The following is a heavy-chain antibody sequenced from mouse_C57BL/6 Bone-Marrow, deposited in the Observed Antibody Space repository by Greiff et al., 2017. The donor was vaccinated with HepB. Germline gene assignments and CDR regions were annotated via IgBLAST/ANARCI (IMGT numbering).Heavy chain of an antibody. Sequence: VQLQESGSDLRSPGSSVKLSCKDFDSDVFPIAFMSWVRQKPGHGFEWVVGILTSIGRTIYGEKFEDKATFEADTLSNTADLELNSLTSEDSAMYYPTVVEGWYFDVWGTGTTVTVSS. CDR1: DSDVFPIAF. V-gene: IGHV15-2*01. CDR3: TVVEGWYFDV. J-gene: IGHJ1*03. D-gene: IGHD1-1*01. CDR2: ILTSIGRT.